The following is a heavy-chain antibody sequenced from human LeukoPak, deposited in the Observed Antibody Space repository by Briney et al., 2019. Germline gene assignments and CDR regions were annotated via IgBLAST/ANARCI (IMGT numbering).Heavy chain of an antibody. V-gene: IGHV3-21*01. Sequence: PGGSLRLSCAASGFTFSSYSMNWVRQAPGKGLEWVSSISSSSSYIYYADSVKGRFTISRDNAKNSLYLQMNSLRAEDTAVYYCARDGVVVVPADWIHMDVWGKGTTVTVSS. CDR1: GFTFSSYS. CDR3: ARDGVVVVPADWIHMDV. J-gene: IGHJ6*03. D-gene: IGHD2-2*01. CDR2: ISSSSSYI.